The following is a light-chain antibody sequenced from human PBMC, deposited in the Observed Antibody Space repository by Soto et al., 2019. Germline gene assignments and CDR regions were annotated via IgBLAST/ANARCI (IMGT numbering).Light chain of an antibody. CDR2: GAS. J-gene: IGKJ2*01. CDR1: QSVSSN. V-gene: IGKV3-15*01. Sequence: EIVMTQSPATLSVSPGERATLSCRASQSVSSNLAWYQQKPGQAPRLLIYGASNRATGIPARFSGSGSGTEFTLTIRSLQSEDLAVYYCQQYNNWPPYTFGQGTKLEIK. CDR3: QQYNNWPPYT.